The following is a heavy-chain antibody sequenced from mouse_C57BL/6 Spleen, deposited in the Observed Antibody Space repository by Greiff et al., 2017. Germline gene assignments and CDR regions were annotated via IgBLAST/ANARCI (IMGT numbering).Heavy chain of an antibody. CDR2: IYPGDGDT. D-gene: IGHD3-2*02. CDR3: ARADSSGYAYAMDY. Sequence: VQLQQSGPELVKPGASVTISCTASGYAFSSSWMNWVQQRPGKGLEWIGRIYPGDGDTNYNGKFKGKATLTADKSSRTAYMQLSRLTSEDSAVYFCARADSSGYAYAMDYWGQGTSVTVSS. CDR1: GYAFSSSW. J-gene: IGHJ4*01. V-gene: IGHV1-82*01.